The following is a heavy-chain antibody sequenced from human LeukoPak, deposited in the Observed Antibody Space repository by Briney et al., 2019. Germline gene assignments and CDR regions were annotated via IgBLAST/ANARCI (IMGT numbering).Heavy chain of an antibody. CDR2: IYYSGST. V-gene: IGHV4-59*01. CDR1: GGSISSCY. CDR3: ARVTRDGYNSYYFDY. J-gene: IGHJ4*02. D-gene: IGHD5-24*01. Sequence: SETLSLTCTVSGGSISSCYWSWIRQPPGKGLEWIGYIYYSGSTNYNPSLKSRVTISVDTSKNQFSLKLSSVTAADTAVYYCARVTRDGYNSYYFDYWGQGTLVTVSS.